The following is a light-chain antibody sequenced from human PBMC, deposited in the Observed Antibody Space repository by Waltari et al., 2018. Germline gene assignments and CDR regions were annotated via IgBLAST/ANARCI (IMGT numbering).Light chain of an antibody. Sequence: QTVVAQEPSLTVSPGGSVTLTCASSTGAVTSGHYPNWFQQKPGQVPRTLIYSTSKKHSWTPARFSGSLLGGKAALTLSGVQPEDEAEYYCLLYYGGSQPWVFGGGTKVTVL. CDR2: STS. V-gene: IGLV7-43*01. J-gene: IGLJ3*02. CDR1: TGAVTSGHY. CDR3: LLYYGGSQPWV.